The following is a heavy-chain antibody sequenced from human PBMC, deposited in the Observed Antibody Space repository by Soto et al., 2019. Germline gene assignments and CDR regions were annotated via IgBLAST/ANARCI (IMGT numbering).Heavy chain of an antibody. Sequence: SVKVSCKASGGTFSSYAISWVRQAPGQGLEWMGGIIPIFGTANYAQKFQGRVTITADESTSTAYMELSSLRSEDTAVYYCARNIGYSSGWYGDDYWGQGTLVTVSS. D-gene: IGHD6-19*01. CDR3: ARNIGYSSGWYGDDY. J-gene: IGHJ4*02. CDR1: GGTFSSYA. V-gene: IGHV1-69*13. CDR2: IIPIFGTA.